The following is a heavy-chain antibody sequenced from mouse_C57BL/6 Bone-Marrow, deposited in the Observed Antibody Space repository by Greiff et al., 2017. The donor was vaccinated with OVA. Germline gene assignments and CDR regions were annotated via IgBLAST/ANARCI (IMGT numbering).Heavy chain of an antibody. Sequence: EVQIQQSGPELVKPGASVKISCKASGYTFTDYYMNWVKQSHGKSLEWIGDINPNNGGTSYNQKFKGKATLTVDKSSSTAYMELRSLTSEDSAVYYCARDYYGSSWYFDVWGTGTTVTVSS. CDR3: ARDYYGSSWYFDV. CDR1: GYTFTDYY. V-gene: IGHV1-26*01. CDR2: INPNNGGT. J-gene: IGHJ1*03. D-gene: IGHD1-1*01.